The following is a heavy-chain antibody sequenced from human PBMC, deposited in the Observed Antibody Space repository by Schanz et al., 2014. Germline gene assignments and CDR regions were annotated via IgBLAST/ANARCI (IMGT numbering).Heavy chain of an antibody. CDR2: ISNDGSIK. D-gene: IGHD2-2*01. Sequence: QVQLLQFGGGVVQPGRSLRLSCAASGFTFSSYAMHWVRQAPGKGLEWVALISNDGSIKYYADSVEGRFTISRDNSRNTLYLQMNSLRTEDTAVYYCAKDSTHIDIVRVPTAIDYWGQGTLVTVSS. J-gene: IGHJ4*02. CDR3: AKDSTHIDIVRVPTAIDY. V-gene: IGHV3-30-3*01. CDR1: GFTFSSYA.